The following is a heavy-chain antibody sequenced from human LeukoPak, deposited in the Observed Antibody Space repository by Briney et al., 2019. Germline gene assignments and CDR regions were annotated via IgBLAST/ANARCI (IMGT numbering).Heavy chain of an antibody. Sequence: GGSLRLSCSASGFTFISYVMHWVRQPPGKGLKWVASISLNSAAIYYADSVKGRFTISRDNAKNSLHLQMDSLRAEDTAVYYCTKHITTDATNPFYSGMDVWGQGTTVTVSS. CDR1: GFTFISYV. CDR3: TKHITTDATNPFYSGMDV. V-gene: IGHV3-21*01. J-gene: IGHJ6*02. D-gene: IGHD3-22*01. CDR2: ISLNSAAI.